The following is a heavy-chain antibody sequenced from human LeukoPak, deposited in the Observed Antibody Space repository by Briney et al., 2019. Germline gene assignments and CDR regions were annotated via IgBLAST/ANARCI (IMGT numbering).Heavy chain of an antibody. CDR3: ARLGSYFDY. V-gene: IGHV4-34*01. J-gene: IGHJ4*02. CDR1: GGSFSGYY. Sequence: PSETLSLTCAVYGGSFSGYYWSWIRQPPGKGLEWIGEINHSGSTNYNPSLKSRVTMSVDTSKNQFSLKLSSVTAADTAIYYCARLGSYFDYWGQGTLVTVSS. CDR2: INHSGST. D-gene: IGHD1-26*01.